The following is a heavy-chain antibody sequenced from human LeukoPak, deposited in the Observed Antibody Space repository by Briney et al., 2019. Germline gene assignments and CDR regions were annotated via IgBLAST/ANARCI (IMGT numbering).Heavy chain of an antibody. CDR1: GFTFRFYA. D-gene: IGHD6-13*01. V-gene: IGHV3-23*01. CDR2: ISGDASGS. CDR3: AKAYSSSLYGDAFHI. J-gene: IGHJ3*02. Sequence: PGGSLRLSCAGSGFTFRFYAMTWVRQAPGKGLEWVSGISGDASGSKDAASVKGRFNISRDNSKNTLYLQLNSLRVEDTAIYYCAKAYSSSLYGDAFHIWGQGTMVTVSP.